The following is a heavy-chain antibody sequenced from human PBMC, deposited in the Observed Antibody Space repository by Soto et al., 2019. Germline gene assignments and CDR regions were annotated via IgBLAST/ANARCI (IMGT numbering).Heavy chain of an antibody. CDR2: MTSDSKTI. CDR1: GFNFNVYS. J-gene: IGHJ3*01. CDR3: TRGVSYGFDF. V-gene: IGHV3-48*01. D-gene: IGHD3-10*01. Sequence: LRLSCAASGFNFNVYSMNWVRQAPGKGLEWVPYMTSDSKTIHYADSVKGRFTISRENAKSSVFLQMNSLRGEDTAVYYCTRGVSYGFDFWGQGTMVTVSS.